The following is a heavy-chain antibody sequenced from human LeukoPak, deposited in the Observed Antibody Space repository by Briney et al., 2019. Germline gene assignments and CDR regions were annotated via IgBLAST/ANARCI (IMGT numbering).Heavy chain of an antibody. V-gene: IGHV3-11*04. CDR1: GFTFSDYN. J-gene: IGHJ3*02. CDR2: ISRSGSTK. D-gene: IGHD6-13*01. CDR3: ARDPIAAAAPGAFDI. Sequence: GGSLRLSCAASGFTFSDYNMRWIRQAPGKGLEWVSSISRSGSTKYYADSVKGRFTISRDNAKNSLFLQMNSLRAEDTAVYYCARDPIAAAAPGAFDIWGQGTMVTVSS.